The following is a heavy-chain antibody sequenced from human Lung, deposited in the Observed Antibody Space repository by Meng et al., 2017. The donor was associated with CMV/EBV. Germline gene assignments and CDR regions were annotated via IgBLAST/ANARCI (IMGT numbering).Heavy chain of an antibody. CDR1: GFTFSTYS. J-gene: IGHJ4*02. V-gene: IGHV3-21*01. Sequence: LTXAASGFTFSTYSMNWVRQAPGKGLEWVSSINNSSSYIYYADSVKDRFTISRDNAKNSLYLQMNSLRAEDTAVYYCARDLIVGTAYFDYWGQGTLVTVSS. D-gene: IGHD1-26*01. CDR3: ARDLIVGTAYFDY. CDR2: INNSSSYI.